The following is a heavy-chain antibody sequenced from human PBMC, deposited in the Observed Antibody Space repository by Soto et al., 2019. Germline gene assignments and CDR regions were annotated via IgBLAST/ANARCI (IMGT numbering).Heavy chain of an antibody. CDR2: ISTDGSVT. CDR3: ARDRGYTYGFDF. D-gene: IGHD5-18*01. Sequence: PGGSLRLSCAASGLTFSSYWMHWVRQAPGKGLVWVSRISTDGSVTTYADSVKGRFTISRDNAKNSLYLQMNSLRDEDTAVYYCARDRGYTYGFDFWGQGALVTVSS. J-gene: IGHJ4*02. V-gene: IGHV3-74*01. CDR1: GLTFSSYW.